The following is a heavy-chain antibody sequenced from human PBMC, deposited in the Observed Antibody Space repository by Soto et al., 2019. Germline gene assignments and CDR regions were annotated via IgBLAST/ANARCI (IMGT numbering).Heavy chain of an antibody. CDR1: GDSVSSNSAA. J-gene: IGHJ6*02. Sequence: KQSQTLSLTCAISGDSVSSNSAAWNWIRQSPSRGLEWLGRTYYRSKWYNDYAVSVKSRITINPDTSKNQFSLQLNSVTPEDTAVYYCARIRITMVRGVTDYYYYGMDVWGQGTTVTVSS. CDR2: TYYRSKWYN. D-gene: IGHD3-10*01. V-gene: IGHV6-1*01. CDR3: ARIRITMVRGVTDYYYYGMDV.